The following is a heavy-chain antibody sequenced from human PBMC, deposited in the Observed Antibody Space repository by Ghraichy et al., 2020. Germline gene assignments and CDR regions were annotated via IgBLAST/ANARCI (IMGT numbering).Heavy chain of an antibody. Sequence: SETLSLICSVSDGFIGSNTHYWGWIRQPPGKGLEWIGTVYYSGTTYYNPSLENRVTISVDTSQNHFSLELTSVTAADTALYYCARKGVEGTASFDYWGQGTLVTVSS. J-gene: IGHJ4*02. CDR3: ARKGVEGTASFDY. D-gene: IGHD6-13*01. CDR2: VYYSGTT. V-gene: IGHV4-39*02. CDR1: DGFIGSNTHY.